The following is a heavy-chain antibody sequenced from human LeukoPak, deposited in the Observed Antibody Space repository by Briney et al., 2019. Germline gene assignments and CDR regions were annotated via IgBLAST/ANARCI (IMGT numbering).Heavy chain of an antibody. D-gene: IGHD3-16*01. Sequence: PGGSLRLSCAASGFTFSNYAMSWVRQAPGKGLEWVSSIYFSGGNTYSADSVKGRFTISRDNSRNTLYLQMNSLRAEDTAVYYCAKDIDLTYYFDYWGQGTLVTVSS. V-gene: IGHV3-23*01. J-gene: IGHJ4*02. CDR1: GFTFSNYA. CDR2: IYFSGGNT. CDR3: AKDIDLTYYFDY.